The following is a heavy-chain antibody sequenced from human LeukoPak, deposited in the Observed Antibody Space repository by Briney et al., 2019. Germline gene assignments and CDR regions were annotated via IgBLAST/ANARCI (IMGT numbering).Heavy chain of an antibody. D-gene: IGHD3-10*01. CDR1: GFTFSSYE. V-gene: IGHV3-48*03. CDR3: ARGGFVFDI. Sequence: SGGSLRLSCAASGFTFSSYEMNWVRQGPGKGLEWISYITTTDTTKYYTDSVKGRFTISRDNAKNSLYLQMHSLRAEDTAVYYCARGGFVFDIRGQGTVVTVSS. J-gene: IGHJ3*02. CDR2: ITTTDTTK.